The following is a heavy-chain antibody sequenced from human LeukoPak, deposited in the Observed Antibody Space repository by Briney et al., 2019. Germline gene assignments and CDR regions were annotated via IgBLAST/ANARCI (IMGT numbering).Heavy chain of an antibody. V-gene: IGHV1-2*02. CDR3: ARDERYDSSGYPFDY. J-gene: IGHJ4*02. CDR2: INPNSGGT. CDR1: GYTFTSYY. D-gene: IGHD3-22*01. Sequence: ASVKVSCKASGYTFTSYYMHWVRRAPGQGLEWMGWINPNSGGTNYAQKFQGRVTMTRDTSISTAYMELSRLRSDDTAVYYCARDERYDSSGYPFDYWGQGTLVTVSS.